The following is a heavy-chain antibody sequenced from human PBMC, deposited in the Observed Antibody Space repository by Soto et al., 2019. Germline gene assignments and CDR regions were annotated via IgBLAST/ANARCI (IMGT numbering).Heavy chain of an antibody. J-gene: IGHJ6*02. Sequence: GASVKVSCNASGYTFTSYYMNWVRHAPGQGXEXXGIINPSRGRKRYAKKFKGRVKTNRETHKSKLYTELSSLRYEATAVYYCPRVWAFGYCSGGSCYQYYYYGMDVWGQGTTVTVSS. CDR1: GYTFTSYY. CDR2: INPSRGRK. CDR3: PRVWAFGYCSGGSCYQYYYYGMDV. D-gene: IGHD2-15*01. V-gene: IGHV1-46*01.